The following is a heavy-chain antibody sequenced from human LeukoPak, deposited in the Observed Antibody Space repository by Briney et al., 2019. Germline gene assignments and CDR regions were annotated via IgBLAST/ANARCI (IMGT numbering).Heavy chain of an antibody. D-gene: IGHD2-2*01. CDR2: ISSSSSTI. V-gene: IGHV3-48*01. CDR3: VHCSSTSCYGDYYGMDV. J-gene: IGHJ6*02. CDR1: GFAFSSYS. Sequence: GGSLRLSCAASGFAFSSYSMNWVRQAPGKGLEWVSYISSSSSTIYYADSVKGRFTISRDNAKNSLYLQMNSLRAEDTAVYYCVHCSSTSCYGDYYGMDVWGQGTTVTVSS.